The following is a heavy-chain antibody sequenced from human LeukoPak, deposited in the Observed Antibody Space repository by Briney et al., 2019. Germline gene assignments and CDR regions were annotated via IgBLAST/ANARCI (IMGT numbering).Heavy chain of an antibody. Sequence: GGSLRLSCAASGFTFSSYGMHWVRQAPGKGLVWVSRIDSDVSYINYADSVKGRFTISRDNSKNTLYLQMNSLRAEDTAVYYCAKTSGYRRFDPWGQGTLVTVSS. CDR2: IDSDVSYI. J-gene: IGHJ5*02. D-gene: IGHD5-12*01. V-gene: IGHV3-74*01. CDR3: AKTSGYRRFDP. CDR1: GFTFSSYG.